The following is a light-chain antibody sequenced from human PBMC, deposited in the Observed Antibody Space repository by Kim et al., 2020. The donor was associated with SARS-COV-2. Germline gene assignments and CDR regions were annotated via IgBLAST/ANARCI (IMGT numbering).Light chain of an antibody. V-gene: IGKV3-11*01. J-gene: IGKJ1*01. CDR1: QGITNS. CDR2: DAS. CDR3: QQRRTWPWT. Sequence: VLTQSPATLSLSPGERATLSCRASQGITNSLGWFQQRPGQAPTLLVYDASDRATGIPARFSGSGSGTDFTLTISSLEPEDFAVYYCQQRRTWPWTFGQGTKVDIK.